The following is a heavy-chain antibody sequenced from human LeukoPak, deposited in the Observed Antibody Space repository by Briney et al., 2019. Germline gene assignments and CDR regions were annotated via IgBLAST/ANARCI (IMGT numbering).Heavy chain of an antibody. CDR3: ARPTSSGWYSH. CDR1: GFTFSDYN. D-gene: IGHD6-19*01. V-gene: IGHV3-48*01. Sequence: GGSLRLSCAASGFTFSDYNMNWVRQAPGKGLEWVSYITGSGSNIFYADSVKGRFTISRDNVKNSLYLQMNSLRAEDTAVYYCARPTSSGWYSHWGQGTVVTVSS. CDR2: ITGSGSNI. J-gene: IGHJ4*03.